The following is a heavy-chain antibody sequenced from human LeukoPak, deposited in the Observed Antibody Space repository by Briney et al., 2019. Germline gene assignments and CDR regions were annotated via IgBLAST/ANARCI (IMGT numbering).Heavy chain of an antibody. Sequence: GGSLRLSCAASGFTFSNYEMNGVRQAPGKGLEWVSYISSRGSAIYYADSVKGRFTISRDNAKNSLYLQMNSLRAEDTAVYYCARGYYDSSGYSDAFDIWGQGTMVTVSS. CDR3: ARGYYDSSGYSDAFDI. CDR2: ISSRGSAI. J-gene: IGHJ3*02. V-gene: IGHV3-48*03. CDR1: GFTFSNYE. D-gene: IGHD3-22*01.